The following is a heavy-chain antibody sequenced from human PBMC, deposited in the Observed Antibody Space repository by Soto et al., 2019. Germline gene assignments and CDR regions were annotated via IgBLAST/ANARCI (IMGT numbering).Heavy chain of an antibody. D-gene: IGHD3-3*01. CDR3: ARGGTIFGVVIYYYYGMDV. CDR1: GYTFTSYY. Sequence: ASVKVSCKASGYTFTSYYMHWVRQAPGQGLEWMGIINPSGGSTSYAQKFQGRVTMTRDTSTSTVYMGLSSLRSEDTAVYYCARGGTIFGVVIYYYYGMDVWGQGTTVTVYS. J-gene: IGHJ6*02. CDR2: INPSGGST. V-gene: IGHV1-46*01.